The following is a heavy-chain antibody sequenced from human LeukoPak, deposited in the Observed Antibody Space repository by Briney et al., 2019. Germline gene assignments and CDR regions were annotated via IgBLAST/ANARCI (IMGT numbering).Heavy chain of an antibody. CDR2: ISGSGGST. Sequence: PGGSLRLSCAASGFTFSSYAMSWVRQAPGKGLEWVSAISGSGGSTYYADSVKGRFTISRDNSKNTLYLQMNSLRAEDTAVYYCARIRDGYNSAPDYWGQGTLVTVSS. CDR3: ARIRDGYNSAPDY. J-gene: IGHJ4*02. CDR1: GFTFSSYA. D-gene: IGHD5-24*01. V-gene: IGHV3-23*01.